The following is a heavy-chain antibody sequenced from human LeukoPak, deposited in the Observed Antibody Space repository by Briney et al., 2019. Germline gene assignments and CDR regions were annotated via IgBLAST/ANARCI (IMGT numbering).Heavy chain of an antibody. D-gene: IGHD2-15*01. CDR1: GFTFSSYS. J-gene: IGHJ4*02. Sequence: GGSLRLSCAASGFTFSSYSMNLVRQAPGKGLEWVSSISSSSSYIYYADSVKGRFTISRDNAKNSLYLQMNSLRAEDTAVYYCASHCSGGSCYGVLYYWGQGTLVTVSS. CDR2: ISSSSSYI. CDR3: ASHCSGGSCYGVLYY. V-gene: IGHV3-21*01.